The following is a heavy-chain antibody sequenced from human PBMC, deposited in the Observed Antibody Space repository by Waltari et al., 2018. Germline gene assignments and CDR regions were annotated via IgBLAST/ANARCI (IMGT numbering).Heavy chain of an antibody. J-gene: IGHJ5*02. V-gene: IGHV3-23*01. CDR2: ISGSGGST. CDR1: GFTFSSYA. D-gene: IGHD3-10*01. CDR3: AKVPRDLYYGSGSYPEP. Sequence: EVQLLESGGGLVQPGGSLGLSCAASGFTFSSYAMSWVRQAPGKGLEWVSAISGSGGSTYYADSGKGRFTISRDNSKNTLYLQMNSLRAEDTAVYYCAKVPRDLYYGSGSYPEPWGQGTLVTVSS.